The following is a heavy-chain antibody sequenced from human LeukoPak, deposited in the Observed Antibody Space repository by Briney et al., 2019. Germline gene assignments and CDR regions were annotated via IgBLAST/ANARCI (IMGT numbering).Heavy chain of an antibody. D-gene: IGHD3-22*01. V-gene: IGHV3-30-3*01. CDR2: ISYDGSNK. CDR1: GFTFSSYA. J-gene: IGHJ4*02. CDR3: TKAKGQSWLFSHY. Sequence: PGRSLRLSCAASGFTFSSYAMHWVRQAPGKGLEWVAVISYDGSNKYYADSVKGRFTVSRDNSKRTFYLQMNDLRGEDTAIYYCTKAKGQSWLFSHYWGRGTLVTVSS.